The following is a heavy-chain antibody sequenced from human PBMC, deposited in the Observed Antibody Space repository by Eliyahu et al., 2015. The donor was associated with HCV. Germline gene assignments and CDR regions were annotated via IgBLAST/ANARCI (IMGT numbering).Heavy chain of an antibody. CDR2: XHXSXST. D-gene: IGHD6-19*01. CDR1: XGSITPYY. J-gene: IGHJ5*02. CDR3: ASGGGGIAVAGTGGWFDP. Sequence: QVQLQESGPGLVKPSETLSLTCTXSXGSITPYYWXWIRQPPGKGLXWIGYXHXSXSTHHHPPPKSRVTISVDTSKNQFSLNLTSVTAADTAVYYCASGGGGIAVAGTGGWFDPWGQGTLVTVSS. V-gene: IGHV4-59*01.